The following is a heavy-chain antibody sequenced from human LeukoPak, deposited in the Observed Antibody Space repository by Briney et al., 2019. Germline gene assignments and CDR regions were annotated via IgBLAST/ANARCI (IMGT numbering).Heavy chain of an antibody. CDR2: IIPIFGTA. J-gene: IGHJ4*02. Sequence: ASVKVSFKASGGTFSSYAISWVRQAPGQGLEWMGGIIPIFGTANYAQKFQGRVTVTADKSTSTAYMELCSLRSEDTAVYYCARKSGYDQYFDYWGQGTLVTVSS. D-gene: IGHD5-12*01. V-gene: IGHV1-69*06. CDR1: GGTFSSYA. CDR3: ARKSGYDQYFDY.